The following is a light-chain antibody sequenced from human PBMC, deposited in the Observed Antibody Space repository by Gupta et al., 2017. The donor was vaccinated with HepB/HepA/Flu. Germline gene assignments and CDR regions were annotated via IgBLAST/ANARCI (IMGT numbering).Light chain of an antibody. CDR3: NSRDSSGDHLV. Sequence: SSELTQDPAVSVALGQTIRITCHGDSLRKYYASWYQQKPGQAPVLVIYGENNRPSGIPERFSGSRSGNTASLTITGAQAEDEADYYCNSRDSSGDHLVFGPGTKVTVL. CDR1: SLRKYY. CDR2: GEN. V-gene: IGLV3-19*01. J-gene: IGLJ1*01.